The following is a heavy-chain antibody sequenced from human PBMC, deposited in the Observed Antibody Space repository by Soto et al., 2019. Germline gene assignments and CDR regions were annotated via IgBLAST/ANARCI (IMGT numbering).Heavy chain of an antibody. CDR3: ARGSHVQQLVRRRRWFDP. CDR2: INHSGST. CDR1: GGSFSGYY. V-gene: IGHV4-34*01. Sequence: QVQLQQWGAGLLKPSETLSLTCAVYGGSFSGYYWSWIRQPPGKGLEWIGEINHSGSTNYNPSLKSRVTISVDTSKNQFSLKLSSVTAADTAVYYCARGSHVQQLVRRRRWFDPWGQGTLVTVSS. D-gene: IGHD6-13*01. J-gene: IGHJ5*02.